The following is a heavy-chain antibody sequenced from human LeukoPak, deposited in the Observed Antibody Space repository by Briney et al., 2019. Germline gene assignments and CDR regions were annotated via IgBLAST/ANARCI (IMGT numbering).Heavy chain of an antibody. Sequence: GGSLRLSCAASGFTFSDYYMSWVRQAPGKGLEWVANIKYDGSEKYYVDSVKGRFTISRDNAKNSLYMQMTSLRAEDTAVYYCARVQTGTTNWFDPWGQGTLVTVSS. D-gene: IGHD1-1*01. J-gene: IGHJ5*02. V-gene: IGHV3-7*04. CDR2: IKYDGSEK. CDR1: GFTFSDYY. CDR3: ARVQTGTTNWFDP.